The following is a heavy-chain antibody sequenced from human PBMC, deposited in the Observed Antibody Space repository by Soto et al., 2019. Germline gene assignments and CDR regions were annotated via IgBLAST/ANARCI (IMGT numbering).Heavy chain of an antibody. V-gene: IGHV4-59*01. CDR3: ASYRGAFYFDS. D-gene: IGHD4-4*01. CDR1: GRSMSSNY. Sequence: PSETLSLTCSVSGRSMSSNYWSWIRQSPDKGLEWLGYVFYGGTDYNPSLEGRVSMSVETPKSQFSLKLTSVTAADTAVYYCASYRGAFYFDSWGQEIQVTVSS. CDR2: VFYGGT. J-gene: IGHJ4*02.